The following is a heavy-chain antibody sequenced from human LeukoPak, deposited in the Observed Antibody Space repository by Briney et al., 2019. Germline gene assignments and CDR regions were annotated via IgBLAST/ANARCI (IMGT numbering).Heavy chain of an antibody. D-gene: IGHD6-13*01. CDR3: VRVAAAKMFFDF. CDR2: IRNKANSYTT. CDR1: GFTFSWYS. V-gene: IGHV3-72*01. J-gene: IGHJ4*02. Sequence: GGSLRLSCAVSGFTFSWYSMNWVRQPPGKGLEWVGRIRNKANSYTTEYAASVKDRLTISRDDSKNSLYLQMNSLKTEDTAVYYCVRVAAAKMFFDFWGQGALVTVSS.